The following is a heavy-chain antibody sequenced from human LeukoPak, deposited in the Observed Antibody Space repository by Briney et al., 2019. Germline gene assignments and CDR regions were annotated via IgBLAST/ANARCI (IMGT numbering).Heavy chain of an antibody. V-gene: IGHV4-4*07. D-gene: IGHD2-2*01. CDR3: ARDRSSQYCSSTSGHRRGAFDI. J-gene: IGHJ3*02. CDR1: GGSISSYY. Sequence: PSETLSLTCTVSGGSISSYYWSWIRQPAGKGLEWIGRIYTSGSTNYNPSLKSRVTMSVDTSKNQFSLKLSSVTAAATAVYYCARDRSSQYCSSTSGHRRGAFDIWGQGTMVIVSS. CDR2: IYTSGST.